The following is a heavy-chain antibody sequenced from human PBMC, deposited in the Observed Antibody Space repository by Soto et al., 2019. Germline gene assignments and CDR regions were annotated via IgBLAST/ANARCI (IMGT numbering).Heavy chain of an antibody. D-gene: IGHD6-13*01. CDR2: IDGGNGNT. V-gene: IGHV1-3*01. Sequence: ASVKVSCKASGYTFTNYAIHWVRQAPGQRLEWMGWIDGGNGNTKYSQKFQGRVTITRDTSASTAYMELSSLRSEDTAVYYCARIRSRSSWYSFDYWGQGTLVTVSS. CDR3: ARIRSRSSWYSFDY. J-gene: IGHJ4*02. CDR1: GYTFTNYA.